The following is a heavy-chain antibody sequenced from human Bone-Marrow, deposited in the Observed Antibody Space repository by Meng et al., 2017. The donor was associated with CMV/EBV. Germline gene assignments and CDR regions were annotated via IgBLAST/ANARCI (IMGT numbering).Heavy chain of an antibody. J-gene: IGHJ4*02. CDR3: ARGDEVVPAAAFDY. D-gene: IGHD2-2*01. V-gene: IGHV3-21*01. CDR2: ISSSSSYI. Sequence: GESLKISCAASGFTFSSYSMNWVRQAPGKGLEWVSSISSSSSYIYYADSVKGRFTISRDNAKNTLYLQMNSLRAEDTAVYYCARGDEVVPAAAFDYCGQGTLVTVSS. CDR1: GFTFSSYS.